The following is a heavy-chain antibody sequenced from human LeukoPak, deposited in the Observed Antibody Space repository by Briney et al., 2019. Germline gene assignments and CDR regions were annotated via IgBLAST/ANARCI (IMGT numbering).Heavy chain of an antibody. CDR2: INPSGGST. J-gene: IGHJ6*03. D-gene: IGHD3-16*01. Sequence: ASVKVSCKASGYTFTSYYMHWVRQAPGQGREWMGIINPSGGSTSYAQKFQGRVTMTRDMSTSTVYMELSSLRPEDTAVYYCARDRGEITSDYYYYMDVWGKGTTVTVSS. V-gene: IGHV1-46*01. CDR1: GYTFTSYY. CDR3: ARDRGEITSDYYYYMDV.